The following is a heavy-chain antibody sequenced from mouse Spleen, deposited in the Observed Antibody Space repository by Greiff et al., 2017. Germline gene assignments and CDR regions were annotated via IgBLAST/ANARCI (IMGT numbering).Heavy chain of an antibody. CDR1: GFNIKDYY. CDR3: AKGPTTVPSWFAY. J-gene: IGHJ3*01. V-gene: IGHV14-2*01. Sequence: EVKVVESGAELVKPGASVKLSCAASGFNIKDYYMHWVKQRTEQGLEWIGRIDPEDGETKYAPKFQGKATITADTSSNTAYLQLSSLTSEDTAVYYCAKGPTTVPSWFAYWGQGTLVTVSA. D-gene: IGHD1-1*01. CDR2: IDPEDGET.